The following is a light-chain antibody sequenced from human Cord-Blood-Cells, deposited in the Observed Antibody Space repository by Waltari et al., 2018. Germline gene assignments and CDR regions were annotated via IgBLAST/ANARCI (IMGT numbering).Light chain of an antibody. CDR3: QKYNSAPFT. CDR1: QGTSNY. V-gene: IGKV1-27*01. Sequence: DIQMTQYPSSLSASVGDRVTITFRTSQGTSNYLAWDQQKPGKVPKLLIYDASTLQSGVPARFSGSGSGTDFTLTISSLQPEDVATYYCQKYNSAPFTFGPGTKVDIK. J-gene: IGKJ3*01. CDR2: DAS.